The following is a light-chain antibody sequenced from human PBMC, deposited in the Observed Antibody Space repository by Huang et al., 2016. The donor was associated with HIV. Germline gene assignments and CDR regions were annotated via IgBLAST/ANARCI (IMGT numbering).Light chain of an antibody. Sequence: EIVMTQSPATLSVSPGERATLSCRASQSVSSNLAWYQQKPGQAPRLRIYGASTRATGIPARFSGSGSGTEFTLTISSLQSEDFAVYHCQQYNNWPRTFGQGTKVEIK. J-gene: IGKJ1*01. CDR3: QQYNNWPRT. V-gene: IGKV3-15*01. CDR2: GAS. CDR1: QSVSSN.